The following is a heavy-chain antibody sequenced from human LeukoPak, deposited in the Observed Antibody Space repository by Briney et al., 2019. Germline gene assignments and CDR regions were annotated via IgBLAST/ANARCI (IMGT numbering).Heavy chain of an antibody. CDR1: GSIISYY. CDR2: IYTSGTT. D-gene: IGHD2-2*01. CDR3: ARQKCTSASCLTKNAFDV. Sequence: SETLSLTCTVSGSIISYYWSWIRRPPGRGREWIGSIYTSGTTNYNPSLKSRVTISVDTSKNQFSLDLSSVTAADSAVYYCARQKCTSASCLTKNAFDVWGQGTMVTVSS. V-gene: IGHV4-4*09. J-gene: IGHJ3*01.